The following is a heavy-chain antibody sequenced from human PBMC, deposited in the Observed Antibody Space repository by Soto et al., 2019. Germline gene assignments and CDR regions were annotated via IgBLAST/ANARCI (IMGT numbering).Heavy chain of an antibody. CDR2: IYPGDSDT. V-gene: IGHV5-51*01. J-gene: IGHJ4*02. CDR3: ARHAVTVGWYPALFDY. D-gene: IGHD6-19*01. Sequence: RGESLKISCKGSGYSFTSYWIGWVRQMPGKGLEWMGIIYPGDSDTRYSPSFQGQVTISADKSISTAYLQWSSLKASDTAMYYCARHAVTVGWYPALFDYWGQGTLVTVSS. CDR1: GYSFTSYW.